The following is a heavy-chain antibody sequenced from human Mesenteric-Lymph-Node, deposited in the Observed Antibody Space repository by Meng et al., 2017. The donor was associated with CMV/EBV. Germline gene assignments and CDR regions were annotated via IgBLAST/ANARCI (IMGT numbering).Heavy chain of an antibody. CDR1: GFSLSTSGVG. Sequence: QITWKESGPTLVKLTQSLTLTCTFSGFSLSTSGVGVGWIRQPPGKALEWLALIYWDDDKRYSPSLKSRLTITKDTSKNQVVLTMTNMDPVDTATYYCAHSSGIAAAGPFYFDYWGQGTLVTVSS. CDR2: IYWDDDK. D-gene: IGHD6-13*01. V-gene: IGHV2-5*02. CDR3: AHSSGIAAAGPFYFDY. J-gene: IGHJ4*02.